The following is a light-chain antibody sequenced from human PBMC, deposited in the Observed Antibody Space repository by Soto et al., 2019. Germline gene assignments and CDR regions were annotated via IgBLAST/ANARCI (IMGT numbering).Light chain of an antibody. V-gene: IGLV3-9*01. CDR3: QVWDSSTI. CDR1: NIGSKN. Sequence: SYELTQPLSVSVALGQTARITCGGNNIGSKNVHWYQQKPGQAPVLVIYRDNNRPSGIPERFSGSNSGNTATLTISRAQAGDEADYYCQVWDSSTIFGGVTKLTVL. CDR2: RDN. J-gene: IGLJ2*01.